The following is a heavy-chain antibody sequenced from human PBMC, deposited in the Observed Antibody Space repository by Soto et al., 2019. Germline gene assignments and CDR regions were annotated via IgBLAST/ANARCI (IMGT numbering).Heavy chain of an antibody. CDR1: GGTFSSNV. CDR3: AREKGEHTISQPYGMDV. J-gene: IGHJ6*02. D-gene: IGHD3-16*01. CDR2: IIPMFGST. V-gene: IGHV1-69*13. Sequence: GASVKVSCKASGGTFSSNVISWVRQAPGQGLEWMGGIIPMFGSTKYAQKFQDRLTIAADASTGTAYMELSSLRSEDTAVYYCAREKGEHTISQPYGMDVWGQGTTVTVSS.